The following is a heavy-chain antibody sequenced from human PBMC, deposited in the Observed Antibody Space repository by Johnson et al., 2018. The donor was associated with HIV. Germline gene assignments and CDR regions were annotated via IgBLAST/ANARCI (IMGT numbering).Heavy chain of an antibody. J-gene: IGHJ3*02. V-gene: IGHV3-30*14. D-gene: IGHD3-3*01. Sequence: VQLVESGGGLVQPGGSLRLSCAASGFTFSSYAMHWVRQAPGKGLEWVAVISYDGSNKYYADSVNGRFTISRDNSKNTLYLQMNSLRAEDTAVYYCARAYYTFWSGYDAFDIWGQGTMVTVSS. CDR1: GFTFSSYA. CDR2: ISYDGSNK. CDR3: ARAYYTFWSGYDAFDI.